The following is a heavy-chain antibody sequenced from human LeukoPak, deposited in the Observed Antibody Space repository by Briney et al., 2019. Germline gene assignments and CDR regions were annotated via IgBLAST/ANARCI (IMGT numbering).Heavy chain of an antibody. CDR3: ARTLAFYFDY. J-gene: IGHJ4*02. CDR1: GFSFSSYG. D-gene: IGHD5-12*01. Sequence: PGGSLRLSCAASGFSFSSYGMHWVRQAPGKGLEWVAVIRYDGSNKYYADSVKGRFIISRDNSKNTLHLQMNSLRAEDTAVYYCARTLAFYFDYWGQGALVTVSS. CDR2: IRYDGSNK. V-gene: IGHV3-33*01.